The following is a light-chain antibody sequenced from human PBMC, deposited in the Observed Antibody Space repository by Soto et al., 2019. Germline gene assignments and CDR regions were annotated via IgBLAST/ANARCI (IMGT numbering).Light chain of an antibody. J-gene: IGLJ2*01. Sequence: QSVLTQPPSVSGAPGQRVTISCTGSSSNIGAGYDVHWYQQLPGRAPKLLSYGNTNRPSGVPDRFSGSKSGTSASLAITGLQAEDEADYSCLSFDSSLSVVFGGGTKLTVL. CDR2: GNT. CDR3: LSFDSSLSVV. V-gene: IGLV1-40*01. CDR1: SSNIGAGYD.